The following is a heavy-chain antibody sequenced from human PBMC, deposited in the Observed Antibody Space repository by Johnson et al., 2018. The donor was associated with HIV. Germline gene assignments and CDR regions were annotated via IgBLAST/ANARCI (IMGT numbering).Heavy chain of an antibody. CDR1: GFTLDDYD. CDR3: VRDQGYYDSSGYPDAFDI. Sequence: QVQLVEYGGGVVRPGGSLRLSCVASGFTLDDYDMSWVSQTPGKGLEWVAFIRYDGSNKYYADSVKGRFTIYRDNSKNTLYLQMNSLRAEDTGLYYCVRDQGYYDSSGYPDAFDIWGQGTMVTVSS. D-gene: IGHD3-22*01. V-gene: IGHV3-30*02. CDR2: IRYDGSNK. J-gene: IGHJ3*02.